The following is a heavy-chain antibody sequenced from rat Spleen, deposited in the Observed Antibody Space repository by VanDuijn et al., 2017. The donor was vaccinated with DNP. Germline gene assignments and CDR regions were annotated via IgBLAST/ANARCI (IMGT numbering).Heavy chain of an antibody. CDR1: GFTFRDYY. J-gene: IGHJ1*01. V-gene: IGHV5-22*01. CDR3: ARGSTSIYWYFDF. D-gene: IGHD3-1*01. CDR2: ISYDGGIT. Sequence: EVQLVESGGGLVQPGRSLKLSCAASGFTFRDYYMAWVRQAPTKGLEWVAYISYDGGITSYGDSVKGRFTISRDNAKSTLYLQMNSLRSEDTATYYCARGSTSIYWYFDFWGPGTMVTVSS.